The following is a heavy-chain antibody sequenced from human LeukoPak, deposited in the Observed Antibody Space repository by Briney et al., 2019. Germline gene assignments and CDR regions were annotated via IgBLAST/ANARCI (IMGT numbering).Heavy chain of an antibody. J-gene: IGHJ3*02. CDR1: GGSISSSSYY. CDR3: ARDGAYYDSRGGVDI. CDR2: IYYSGST. V-gene: IGHV4-61*01. D-gene: IGHD3-22*01. Sequence: SETLSLTCTVSGGSISSSSYYWGWIRQPPGKGLEWIGYIYYSGSTNYNPSLKSRVTISVDTSKNQFSLKLSSVTAADTAVYYCARDGAYYDSRGGVDIWGQGTMVTVSS.